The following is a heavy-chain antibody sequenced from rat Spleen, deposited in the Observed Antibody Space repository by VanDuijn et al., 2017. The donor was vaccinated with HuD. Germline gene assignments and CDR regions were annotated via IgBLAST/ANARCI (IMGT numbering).Heavy chain of an antibody. V-gene: IGHV5-29*01. CDR1: GFTFSNYG. Sequence: EVQLVESGGGLVQPGRSLKLSCAASGFTFSNYGMAWVRQAPTKGLEWVAIISYDGRIIYYRDSVKGRFTISRDIAKSTLYLQMNNLRSEDTATYYCTRGTYFRHWGQGVTVTVSS. D-gene: IGHD4-6*01. CDR3: TRGTYFRH. J-gene: IGHJ2*01. CDR2: ISYDGRII.